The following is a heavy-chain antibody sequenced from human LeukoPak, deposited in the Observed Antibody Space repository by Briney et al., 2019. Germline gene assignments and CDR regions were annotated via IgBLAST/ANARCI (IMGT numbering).Heavy chain of an antibody. CDR2: FDPEDGET. J-gene: IGHJ5*02. CDR3: ATVTSGYDWGLRWFDP. D-gene: IGHD5-12*01. V-gene: IGHV1-24*01. CDR1: GYTLTELS. Sequence: GASVKVSCKVSGYTLTELSMHWVRQAPRKGLEWMGGFDPEDGETIYAQKFQGRVTMAEDTSTDTAYMELSSLRSEDTAVYYCATVTSGYDWGLRWFDPWGQGTLVTVSS.